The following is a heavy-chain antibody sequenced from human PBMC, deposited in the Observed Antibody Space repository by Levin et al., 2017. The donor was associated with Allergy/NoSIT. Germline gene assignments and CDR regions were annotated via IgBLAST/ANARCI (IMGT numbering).Heavy chain of an antibody. CDR1: GFTFNAYG. Sequence: PGGSLRLSCEASGFTFNAYGMTWVRQAPGKGLEWIAGIGGSGHSTYYADSVKGRFTVSRDNSKNTLYLQMNNLRADDTALYYCAKGKGIPIYGVVYPMDVWGQGTTVTVSS. J-gene: IGHJ6*02. CDR3: AKGKGIPIYGVVYPMDV. D-gene: IGHD3-3*01. CDR2: IGGSGHST. V-gene: IGHV3-23*01.